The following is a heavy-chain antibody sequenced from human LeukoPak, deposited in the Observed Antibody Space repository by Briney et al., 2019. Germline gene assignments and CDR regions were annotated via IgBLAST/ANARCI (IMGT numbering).Heavy chain of an antibody. CDR3: AKVSSGYYHFDY. Sequence: RQAPGKGLEWVSAISGSGGTTYYADSVKGRFTISRENSKNTLYLQMNRLRDEDTAVYYCAKVSSGYYHFDYWGQGTLVTVSS. CDR2: ISGSGGTT. D-gene: IGHD3-22*01. V-gene: IGHV3-23*01. J-gene: IGHJ4*02.